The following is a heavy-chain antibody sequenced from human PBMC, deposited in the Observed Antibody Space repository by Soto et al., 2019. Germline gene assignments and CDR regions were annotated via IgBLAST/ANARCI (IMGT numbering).Heavy chain of an antibody. D-gene: IGHD3-22*01. CDR3: AKNIDSSGSTRGMDV. CDR2: ISGSGGST. J-gene: IGHJ6*02. V-gene: IGHV3-23*01. CDR1: GFTFSSYA. Sequence: GGSLRLSCAASGFTFSSYAMSWVRQAPGKGLEWVSAISGSGGSTYYADSVKGRFTISRDNSKNTLYLQMNSLRAEDTAVYYCAKNIDSSGSTRGMDVWGQGTTVTVYS.